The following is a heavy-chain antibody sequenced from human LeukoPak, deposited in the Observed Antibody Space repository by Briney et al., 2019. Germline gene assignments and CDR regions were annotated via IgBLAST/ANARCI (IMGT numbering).Heavy chain of an antibody. CDR3: AKFPPPYSPLLFY. D-gene: IGHD2-15*01. Sequence: PGGSLRLSCAASGFTFSNYGMHWVRQAPGKGLEGVAFIRYDGTNKYYADSVKGRFTISRDNARDTLYLQMNSLRAEDTAGYYCAKFPPPYSPLLFYWGQGTLVTVSS. V-gene: IGHV3-30*02. CDR1: GFTFSNYG. J-gene: IGHJ1*01. CDR2: IRYDGTNK.